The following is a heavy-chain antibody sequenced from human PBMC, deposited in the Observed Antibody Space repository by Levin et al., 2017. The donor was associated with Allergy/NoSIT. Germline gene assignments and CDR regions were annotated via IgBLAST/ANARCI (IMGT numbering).Heavy chain of an antibody. V-gene: IGHV3-7*01. CDR2: INKDGSET. CDR1: GFTFRNYW. Sequence: GESLKISCAASGFTFRNYWMSWFRQAPGKGLEWVGNINKDGSETYYVDSVKGRFTISRDNAKNSVNLQMNSLRAEDTAVYYCVRDYVWGTQDPDYWGQGTLVTVSS. D-gene: IGHD3-16*01. CDR3: VRDYVWGTQDPDY. J-gene: IGHJ4*02.